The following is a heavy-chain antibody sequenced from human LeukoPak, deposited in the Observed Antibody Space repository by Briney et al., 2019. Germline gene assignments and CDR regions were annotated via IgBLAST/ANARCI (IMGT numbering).Heavy chain of an antibody. CDR1: GFTFSTYN. Sequence: GGSLRLSCAASGFTFSTYNMNWVRQAPGKGLEWVSFISSSSSYIYYADSVKGRFTISRDNAKNSLYLQMNSLRPEDTAVYYCARGPSGYHNTGGQGTLVTVSS. J-gene: IGHJ4*02. CDR2: ISSSSSYI. CDR3: ARGPSGYHNT. V-gene: IGHV3-21*01. D-gene: IGHD5-12*01.